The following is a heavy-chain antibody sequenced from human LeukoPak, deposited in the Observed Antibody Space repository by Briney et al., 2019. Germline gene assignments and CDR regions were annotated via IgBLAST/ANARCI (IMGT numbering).Heavy chain of an antibody. CDR3: ARVRDGYNDAYDI. Sequence: ASVTVSCKASGGTFSSYAISWVRQAPGQGLEWMGIIGGSTNYAQKFQGRVTMTRDTSTSTVYMERSSLRSEDTAVYYCARVRDGYNDAYDIWGQGTMVTVHS. J-gene: IGHJ3*02. V-gene: IGHV1-46*01. CDR1: GGTFSSYA. CDR2: IGGST. D-gene: IGHD5-24*01.